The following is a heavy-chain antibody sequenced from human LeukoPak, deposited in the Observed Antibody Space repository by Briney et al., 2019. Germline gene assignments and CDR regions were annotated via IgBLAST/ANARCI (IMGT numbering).Heavy chain of an antibody. D-gene: IGHD6-13*01. CDR3: ARADGAAAGEYFQH. J-gene: IGHJ1*01. V-gene: IGHV3-7*01. CDR1: GFIFSNYW. CDR2: IKEDGSEK. Sequence: GGSLRLSCAASGFIFSNYWMSWVRQAPGKGLEWVASIKEDGSEKYYVDSVKGRFTISRDNAKNSLYLQMNSLRAEDTAVYYCARADGAAAGEYFQHWGQGTLVTVSS.